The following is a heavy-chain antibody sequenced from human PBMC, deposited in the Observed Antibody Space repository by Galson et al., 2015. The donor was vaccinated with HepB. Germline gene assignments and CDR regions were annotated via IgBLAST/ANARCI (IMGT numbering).Heavy chain of an antibody. CDR2: IKRKTDGGAV. Sequence: PLRLYSAASGFTFSVIWMSWVRQAPGKGLECVGRIKRKTDGGAVDYAAPVKGRFTISRDDSKNTLYLQMNSLKTEDTAMYYCTTYQLPAQWGQGTLVTVSS. D-gene: IGHD2-2*01. J-gene: IGHJ4*02. CDR1: GFTFSVIW. CDR3: TTYQLPAQ. V-gene: IGHV3-15*01.